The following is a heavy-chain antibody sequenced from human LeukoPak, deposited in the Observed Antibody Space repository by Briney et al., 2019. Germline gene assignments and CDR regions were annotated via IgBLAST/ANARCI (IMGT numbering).Heavy chain of an antibody. V-gene: IGHV4-4*07. CDR3: ARVKAARHEAVDYYYMDV. CDR1: GGSISSYY. D-gene: IGHD6-6*01. CDR2: IHTSGSI. J-gene: IGHJ6*03. Sequence: SETLSLTCTVSGGSISSYYWSWIRQPAGKGLEWIGRIHTSGSINYNPSLKSRVTISVDTSKNQFSLKLSSVTAADTAVYYCARVKAARHEAVDYYYMDVWGKGTTVTVSS.